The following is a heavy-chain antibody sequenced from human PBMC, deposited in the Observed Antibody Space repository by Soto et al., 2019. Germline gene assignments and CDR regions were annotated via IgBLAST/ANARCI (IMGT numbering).Heavy chain of an antibody. D-gene: IGHD3-10*01. CDR1: GGSFSGYY. V-gene: IGHV4-34*01. Sequence: SETLSLTCAVYGGSFSGYYWSWIRQPPGKGLEWIGEINHSGSTNYNPSLKSRDTISVDTSKNQFSLKLSSVTAAVSSLYYCASLTAGGYIGCFDPWSQGTLVTVSS. CDR3: ASLTAGGYIGCFDP. CDR2: INHSGST. J-gene: IGHJ5*02.